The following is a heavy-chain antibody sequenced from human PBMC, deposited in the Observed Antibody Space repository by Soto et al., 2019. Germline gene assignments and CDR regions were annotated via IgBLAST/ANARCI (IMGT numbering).Heavy chain of an antibody. V-gene: IGHV4-39*01. CDR1: GGSISSSSYY. Sequence: QLLESGPGLVKPSETLSLTCTVSGGSISSSSYYWGWIRQPPGKGLEWIGSIYYSGSTYYNPSLKSRVTISVDTSKNQFSLKLSSVTAADTAVYYCARRVRYNWNENAFDIWGQGTMVTVSS. CDR2: IYYSGST. D-gene: IGHD1-1*01. CDR3: ARRVRYNWNENAFDI. J-gene: IGHJ3*02.